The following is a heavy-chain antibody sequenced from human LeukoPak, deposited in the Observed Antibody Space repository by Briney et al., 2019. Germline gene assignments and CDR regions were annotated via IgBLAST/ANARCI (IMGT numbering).Heavy chain of an antibody. J-gene: IGHJ4*02. CDR2: INPNSGGT. CDR3: ARVYEQWLHYFDY. Sequence: GASVKVSCKASGYTFTGYYMHWVRQAPGRGLEWMGWINPNSGGTNYAQKFQGRVTMTRDTSISTAYMELSRLRSDDTAVYYCARVYEQWLHYFDYWGQGTLVTVSS. CDR1: GYTFTGYY. V-gene: IGHV1-2*02. D-gene: IGHD6-19*01.